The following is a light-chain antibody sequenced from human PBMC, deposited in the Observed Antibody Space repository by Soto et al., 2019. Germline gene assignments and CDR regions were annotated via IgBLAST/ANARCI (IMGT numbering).Light chain of an antibody. Sequence: EIVLTQSPGTLSVSPGERATLSCRASQSVGRNYLAWYQHKPGQAPRLLIYGASSRATGIPDRFSGSGSGTDFTLTISRLEPEDFAVYYCQQYASSPLTFGGGTKVEIK. CDR1: QSVGRNY. CDR3: QQYASSPLT. J-gene: IGKJ4*01. V-gene: IGKV3-20*01. CDR2: GAS.